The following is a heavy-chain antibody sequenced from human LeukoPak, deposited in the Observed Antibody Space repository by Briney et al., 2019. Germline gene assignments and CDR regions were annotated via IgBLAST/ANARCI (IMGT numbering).Heavy chain of an antibody. J-gene: IGHJ4*02. D-gene: IGHD2/OR15-2a*01. CDR1: GYTLTESS. Sequence: ASVKVSCKVSGYTLTESSMHWVRQAPGKGLEWMGSFEPESGETIYAQKLQDRVTMTEDTSTDTAYMELSSLGFEDTAMYYCVILFYDPLWGQGTLVTVSS. CDR2: FEPESGET. CDR3: VILFYDPL. V-gene: IGHV1-24*01.